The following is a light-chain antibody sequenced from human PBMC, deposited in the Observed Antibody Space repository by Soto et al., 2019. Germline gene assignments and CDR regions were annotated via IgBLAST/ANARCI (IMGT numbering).Light chain of an antibody. V-gene: IGKV3-15*01. Sequence: EIVMTQSPATLSLSPGERATLSCRASQSVSSNLAWYQQKPGQAPRLLIHGASTRATGIPARFSGSGSGTEFTLTISSLQSEDFAVYYCQQYKNWPPITFGQGTRLEIK. CDR2: GAS. CDR1: QSVSSN. J-gene: IGKJ5*01. CDR3: QQYKNWPPIT.